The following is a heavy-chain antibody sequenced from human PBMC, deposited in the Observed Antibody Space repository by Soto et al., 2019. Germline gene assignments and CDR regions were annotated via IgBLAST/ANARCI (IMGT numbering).Heavy chain of an antibody. CDR2: IYYSGST. J-gene: IGHJ4*02. V-gene: IGHV4-30-4*01. D-gene: IGHD3-9*01. CDR1: GGSISSGDYY. Sequence: PWETLSLTCTVSGGSISSGDYYWSWIRQPPGKGLEWIGYIYYSGSTYYNPSLKSRVTISVDTSKNQFSLKLSSVTAADTAVYYCARGLDLRPFDYWGQGTLVTVSS. CDR3: ARGLDLRPFDY.